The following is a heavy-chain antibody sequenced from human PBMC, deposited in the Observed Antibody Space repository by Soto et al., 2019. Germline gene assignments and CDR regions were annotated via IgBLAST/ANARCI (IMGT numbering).Heavy chain of an antibody. D-gene: IGHD3-10*01. CDR1: GYIFTNYA. CDR3: ASGSGSYYNPIDY. Sequence: ASVKVSCKASGYIFTNYAMHWVRQAPGQRLEWMGWINAGNGNTKYSQKFQGRVTITRDTSASTAYMELSSLRSEDTAVYYCASGSGSYYNPIDYWGQGTLVTVS. CDR2: INAGNGNT. V-gene: IGHV1-3*01. J-gene: IGHJ4*02.